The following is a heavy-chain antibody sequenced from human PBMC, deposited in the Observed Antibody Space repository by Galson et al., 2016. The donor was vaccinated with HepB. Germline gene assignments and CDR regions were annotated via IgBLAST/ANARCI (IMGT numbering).Heavy chain of an antibody. CDR1: GASINSGVFY. Sequence: LSLTCTVSGASINSGVFYWSWIRQLPGKGLEWIGAIYYSATTFYNPSLKSRISMSVDTSKNQFSLKLMSVTAADTAIYYYSRGPDRRGLDPWGQGTLVTVSS. CDR2: IYYSATT. CDR3: SRGPDRRGLDP. D-gene: IGHD1-14*01. V-gene: IGHV4-31*03. J-gene: IGHJ5*02.